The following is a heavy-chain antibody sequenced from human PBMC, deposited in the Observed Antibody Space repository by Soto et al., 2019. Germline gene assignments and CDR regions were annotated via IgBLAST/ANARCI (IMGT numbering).Heavy chain of an antibody. D-gene: IGHD1-20*01. CDR3: ARAHKPPNWNDVEWFDP. V-gene: IGHV1-2*02. CDR2: INPNSGGT. J-gene: IGHJ5*02. Sequence: ASVKVSCKASGYTFTGYYMHWVRQAPGQGLEWMGWINPNSGGTNYAQKFQGRVTMTRDTSISTAYMELSRLRSDDTAVYYCARAHKPPNWNDVEWFDPWGQGTLVTVSS. CDR1: GYTFTGYY.